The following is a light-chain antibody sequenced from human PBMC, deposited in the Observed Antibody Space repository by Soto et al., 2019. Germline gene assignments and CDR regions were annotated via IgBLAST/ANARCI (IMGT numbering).Light chain of an antibody. Sequence: EIVLTQSPATLSLSPGERATLSCRASQSVSSYLAWYQQKPGQAPRLLIYDASNRATGIPARLSGSGSGTDFTLTISPQEPKVLAFYYCQQRRNGPIPFGKGTRREIK. J-gene: IGKJ5*01. CDR3: QQRRNGPIP. CDR2: DAS. V-gene: IGKV3-11*01. CDR1: QSVSSY.